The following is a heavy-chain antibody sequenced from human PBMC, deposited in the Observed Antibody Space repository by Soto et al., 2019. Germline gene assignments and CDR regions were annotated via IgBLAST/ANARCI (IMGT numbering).Heavy chain of an antibody. J-gene: IGHJ6*02. CDR2: IIPIFGIA. CDR3: AGGEGETATENV. V-gene: IGHV1-69*01. Sequence: QVQLVQSGAEVKKPGSSVKVSCKASGGTLLSYTISWVRQAPGQGLEWMGGIIPIFGIANYAQQLQGRVTITADESTGVAYMELGSLRSEDTAGYYFAGGEGETATENVWGQGTTVTVSS. CDR1: GGTLLSYT. D-gene: IGHD4-17*01.